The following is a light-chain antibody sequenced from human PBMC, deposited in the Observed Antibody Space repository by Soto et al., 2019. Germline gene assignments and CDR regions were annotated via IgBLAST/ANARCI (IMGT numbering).Light chain of an antibody. CDR2: GAS. J-gene: IGKJ1*01. Sequence: IVMTQSPATLSMSPGDRATLSCRASQSLATNMAWYQQKPGQAPRLLIYGASIRATGVPARFNGSGSGTEFTLTIHSLQSEDFAVYYCHQYNSGLRTFGRGTRVEV. CDR1: QSLATN. CDR3: HQYNSGLRT. V-gene: IGKV3-15*01.